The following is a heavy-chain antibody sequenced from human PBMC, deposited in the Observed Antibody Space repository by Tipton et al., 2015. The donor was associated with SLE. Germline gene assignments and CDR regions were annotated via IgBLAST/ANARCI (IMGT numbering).Heavy chain of an antibody. D-gene: IGHD3-3*01. CDR3: AREGYDFPYYFDY. CDR1: GFTVSNNY. J-gene: IGHJ4*02. V-gene: IGHV3-66*02. CDR2: IYSGGST. Sequence: GSLRLSCAASGFTVSNNYMSWVRQAPGKGLEWVSVIYSGGSTYYADSVKGRFTISRDDSKNTLYLQMNSLRAEDTAIYYCAREGYDFPYYFDYWGQGTLVTVSS.